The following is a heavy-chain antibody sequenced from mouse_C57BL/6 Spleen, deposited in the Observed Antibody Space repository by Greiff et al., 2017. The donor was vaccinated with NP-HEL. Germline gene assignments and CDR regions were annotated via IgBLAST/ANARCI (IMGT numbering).Heavy chain of an antibody. V-gene: IGHV1-82*01. CDR1: GYAFSSSW. Sequence: VHLVESGPELVKPGASVKISCKASGYAFSSSWMNWVTQRPGKGLEWIGRIYPGDGDTNYNGKFKGKATLTADKSSSTAYMQLSSLTSEDSAVYFCARGTAQATSWFAYWGQGTLVTVSA. D-gene: IGHD3-2*02. CDR3: ARGTAQATSWFAY. J-gene: IGHJ3*01. CDR2: IYPGDGDT.